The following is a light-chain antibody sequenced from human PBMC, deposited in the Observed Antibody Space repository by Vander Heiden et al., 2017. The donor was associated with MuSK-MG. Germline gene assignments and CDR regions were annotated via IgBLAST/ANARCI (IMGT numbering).Light chain of an antibody. CDR3: QVWDSSSDLGV. J-gene: IGLJ1*01. Sequence: SYVLINPPSVALAPGKAARVNCGGNNIASKSVQWYQQKPGQAPGLVIYYDSDRPSGIPERFSGSNSGNTATLTISRVEAGDEADYYCQVWDSSSDLGVFGTGTKVTVL. CDR1: NIASKS. V-gene: IGLV3-21*04. CDR2: YDS.